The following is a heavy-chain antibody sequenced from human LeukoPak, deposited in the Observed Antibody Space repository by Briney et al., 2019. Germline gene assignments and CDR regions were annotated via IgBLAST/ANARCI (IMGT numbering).Heavy chain of an antibody. CDR2: ITSSSSYI. Sequence: PGGSLRLSCAASGFTFSSYEMNWVRQAPGKGLEWVSSITSSSSYIYYADSVKGRFTISRDNAKNSLYLQMNSLRAEDTAVYYCAREMLAAVAAQSWGQGTLVTVSS. CDR1: GFTFSSYE. D-gene: IGHD6-19*01. V-gene: IGHV3-21*01. J-gene: IGHJ5*02. CDR3: AREMLAAVAAQS.